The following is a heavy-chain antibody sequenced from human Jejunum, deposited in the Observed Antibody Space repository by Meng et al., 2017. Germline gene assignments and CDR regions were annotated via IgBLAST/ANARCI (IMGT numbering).Heavy chain of an antibody. CDR3: ARDGQQLGRYWLDP. CDR1: GETLRSGGSN. Sequence: QWQESVPGPGKPVKHLSLPWLVFGETLRSGGSNWTWVRQHPGKGLEWIGYIFYSGSSSYNPSLKSRITIAVDTFKNQFSLTLRSVTAADTAVYYCARDGQQLGRYWLDPWGQGTLVTVSS. V-gene: IGHV4-31*02. CDR2: IFYSGSS. D-gene: IGHD1-1*01. J-gene: IGHJ5*02.